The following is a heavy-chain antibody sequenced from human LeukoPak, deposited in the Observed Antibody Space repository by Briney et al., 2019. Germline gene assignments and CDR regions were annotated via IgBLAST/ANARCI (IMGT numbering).Heavy chain of an antibody. Sequence: TGGSQRLSCAASGFTFSSHAMGWVRQAPGKGLDWVSAISDSGGNTYSADSVKGRFTISRDNFKNTVYLQMNNLGAGDTALYYCARRSGGNSGPFDYWGQGTLVAVSS. CDR3: ARRSGGNSGPFDY. J-gene: IGHJ4*02. V-gene: IGHV3-23*01. D-gene: IGHD4-23*01. CDR2: ISDSGGNT. CDR1: GFTFSSHA.